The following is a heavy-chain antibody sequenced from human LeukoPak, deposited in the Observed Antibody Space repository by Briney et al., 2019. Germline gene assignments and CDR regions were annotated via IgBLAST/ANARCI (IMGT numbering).Heavy chain of an antibody. J-gene: IGHJ5*02. CDR2: IYYSGST. Sequence: SETLSLTCAVYGGSFSGYYWSWIRQPPGKGLEWIGYIYYSGSTNYNPSLKSRVTISVDTSKNQFSLKLSSVTAADAAVYYCARDLGYSGFDWAPWGQGTLVTVSS. CDR3: ARDLGYSGFDWAP. V-gene: IGHV4-59*12. CDR1: GGSFSGYY. D-gene: IGHD5-12*01.